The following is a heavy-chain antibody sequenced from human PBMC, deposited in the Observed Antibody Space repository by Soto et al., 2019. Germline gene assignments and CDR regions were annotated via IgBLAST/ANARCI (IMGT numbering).Heavy chain of an antibody. CDR3: ATLPPRIVVVKTEIPT. CDR2: IYHSGST. J-gene: IGHJ5*02. D-gene: IGHD2-15*01. CDR1: GTSISSTFW. V-gene: IGHV4-4*02. Sequence: SETLSLTCAVHGTSISSTFWWTWVRQPPGKGLEWIGEIYHSGSTKYNPSLKSRVTISVDKSNNQFSLELRAVTAADTAVYYCATLPPRIVVVKTEIPTWGQGTLVTVSS.